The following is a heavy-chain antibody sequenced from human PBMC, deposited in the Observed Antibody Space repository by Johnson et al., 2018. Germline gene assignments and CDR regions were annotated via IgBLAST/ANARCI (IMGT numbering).Heavy chain of an antibody. Sequence: VQLVESGGGLVKPGGSLRLSCAASGFTFSNAWMSWVRQAPGKGLDWVGRIKSKTDGGTTEYAAPVKGRFTISRDDAKNTLYLQMNSLKAEDTAGYFCTTSPRSKIEVWGQGTRVTVSS. CDR1: GFTFSNAW. J-gene: IGHJ3*01. CDR2: IKSKTDGGTT. V-gene: IGHV3-15*01. CDR3: TTSPRSKIEV.